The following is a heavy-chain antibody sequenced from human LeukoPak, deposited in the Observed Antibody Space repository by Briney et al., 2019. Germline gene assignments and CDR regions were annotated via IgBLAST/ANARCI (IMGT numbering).Heavy chain of an antibody. J-gene: IGHJ4*02. CDR1: GGSISSGDYY. D-gene: IGHD3/OR15-3a*01. Sequence: PSETLSLTCTVSGGSISSGDYYWSWIRQPPGKGLEWIGYIYYSGSTYYNPSLKSRVTISVDTSKNQFSLKLISVTAADTAVYYCARESLAWSFDYWGQGTLVTVSS. CDR2: IYYSGST. CDR3: ARESLAWSFDY. V-gene: IGHV4-30-4*08.